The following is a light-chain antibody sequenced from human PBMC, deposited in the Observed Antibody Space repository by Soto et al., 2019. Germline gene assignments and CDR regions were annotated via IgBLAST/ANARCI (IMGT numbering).Light chain of an antibody. CDR3: MQALQTPLT. J-gene: IGKJ1*01. CDR1: QSLLHSNGYNY. CDR2: FGS. Sequence: DIVMTQSPLSLPVTPGEPASISCRSSQSLLHSNGYNYLDWYLQKPGQSPQLLIYFGSNRASGFPDRFSGSGSGPDFKLKLSSGEAEYVGVYYCMQALQTPLTFGQGTKVEIK. V-gene: IGKV2-28*01.